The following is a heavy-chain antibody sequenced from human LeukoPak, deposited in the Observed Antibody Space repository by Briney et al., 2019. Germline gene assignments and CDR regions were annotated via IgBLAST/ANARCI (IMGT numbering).Heavy chain of an antibody. CDR2: IYPGDSDT. CDR3: SRADSSGYYYFDY. CDR1: GYRFTSYW. D-gene: IGHD3-22*01. V-gene: IGHV5-51*01. J-gene: IGHJ4*02. Sequence: GESLKISCQGSGYRFTSYWIGWVRQMPGKGLEWMGIIYPGDSDTRYSPSFQGQVTSSADKSISTAYLQWSSLKASDTAMYYCSRADSSGYYYFDYWGQGTLVTVSS.